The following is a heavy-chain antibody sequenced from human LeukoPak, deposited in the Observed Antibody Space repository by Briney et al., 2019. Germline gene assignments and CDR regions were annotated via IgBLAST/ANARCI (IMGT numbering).Heavy chain of an antibody. CDR3: TRTIEGAFDI. D-gene: IGHD5-24*01. Sequence: GGSLRLSCTVSGFTFGDYAMSWVRQPPRKGLEWVGFIRSKAYGGTTEYAASVKGRFTISGDDSTSIAYLQMNSLKTEDTAVYYCTRTIEGAFDIWGQGTMVTVSS. CDR1: GFTFGDYA. V-gene: IGHV3-49*04. J-gene: IGHJ3*02. CDR2: IRSKAYGGTT.